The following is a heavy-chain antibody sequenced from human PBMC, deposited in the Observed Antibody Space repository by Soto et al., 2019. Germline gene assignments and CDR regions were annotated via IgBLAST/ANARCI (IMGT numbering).Heavy chain of an antibody. Sequence: LSLTCTVSGGSFSSGAYHWSWIRQYPGKGLEWIGSISYRGNTYYNPSLKSRLSMSVDTSKNQFSLNLTSVTAADTAVYYCAKVVDIVVVPAAFPDYWGQGTLVTVSS. J-gene: IGHJ4*02. V-gene: IGHV4-31*03. CDR3: AKVVDIVVVPAAFPDY. D-gene: IGHD2-2*01. CDR2: ISYRGNT. CDR1: GGSFSSGAYH.